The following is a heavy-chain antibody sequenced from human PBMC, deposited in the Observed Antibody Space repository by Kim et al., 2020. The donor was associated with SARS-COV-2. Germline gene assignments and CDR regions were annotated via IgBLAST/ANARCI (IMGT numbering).Heavy chain of an antibody. D-gene: IGHD3-3*01. CDR3: ARMYDFWSGYYYYYYGMDV. J-gene: IGHJ6*02. CDR1: GGSISSSNW. V-gene: IGHV4-4*02. CDR2: IYHSGST. Sequence: SETLSLTCAVSGGSISSSNWWSWVRQPPGTGLEWIGEIYHSGSTNYNPSLKSRVTISVDKSKNQFSLKLSSVTAADTAVYYCARMYDFWSGYYYYYYGMDVWGQGTTVTVSS.